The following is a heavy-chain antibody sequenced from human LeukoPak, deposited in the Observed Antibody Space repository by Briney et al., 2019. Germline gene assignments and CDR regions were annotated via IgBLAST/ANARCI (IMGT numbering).Heavy chain of an antibody. CDR1: GGSISSGDYH. Sequence: KSSETLSLTCTVSGGSISSGDYHWSWIRQPPGKGLEWIGYIYYSGSAYYNPSLKSRVTISVDTSKNQFSLKLSSVTAADTAVYYCARGGYDILTGYRPFDYWGQGTLVTVSS. V-gene: IGHV4-30-4*01. CDR3: ARGGYDILTGYRPFDY. CDR2: IYYSGSA. D-gene: IGHD3-9*01. J-gene: IGHJ4*02.